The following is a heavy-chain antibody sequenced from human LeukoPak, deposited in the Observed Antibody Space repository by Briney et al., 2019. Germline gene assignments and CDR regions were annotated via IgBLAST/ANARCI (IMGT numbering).Heavy chain of an antibody. D-gene: IGHD3-3*01. CDR3: TTGQGKTYDDY. CDR2: IKRQTEGGAT. V-gene: IGHV3-15*01. J-gene: IGHJ4*02. CDR1: AFIVSDAG. Sequence: RSGGSLRLSCARSAFIVSDAGMGWVRQAPGKGLEWVGRIKRQTEGGATDYGSPVKGRFSISRDDSTNTLYLQMNSLQTEDTAVYYCTTGQGKTYDDYWGQGTLVTVSS.